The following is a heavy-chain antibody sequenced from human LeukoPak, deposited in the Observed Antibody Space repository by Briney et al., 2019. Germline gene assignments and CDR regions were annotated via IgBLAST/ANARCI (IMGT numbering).Heavy chain of an antibody. CDR1: GFTFSSYA. Sequence: GGSLRLSCAASGFTFSSYAMSWVGQPPGRGREWVSAISGSGGSTYYADSVKGRFTISRDNSRNTLYLQMNSLRAEDTAVYYCAKWGAYYYGSGSYSELDYWGQGTLVTVSS. V-gene: IGHV3-23*01. D-gene: IGHD3-10*01. CDR2: ISGSGGST. J-gene: IGHJ4*02. CDR3: AKWGAYYYGSGSYSELDY.